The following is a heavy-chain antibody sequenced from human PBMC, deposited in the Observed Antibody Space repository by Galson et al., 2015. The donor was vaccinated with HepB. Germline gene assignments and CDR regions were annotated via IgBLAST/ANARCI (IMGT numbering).Heavy chain of an antibody. D-gene: IGHD2-8*02. V-gene: IGHV3-23*01. CDR1: GFTFSSYA. CDR3: AKQIVLVMYAIDY. CDR2: ISDSGGST. Sequence: SLRLSCAASGFTFSSYAMSWVRQAPGKGLEWVSAISDSGGSTYYADSVKGRFTISRDNSKNTLYLQMNSLRAEDTAVYYCAKQIVLVMYAIDYWGQGTLVTVSS. J-gene: IGHJ4*02.